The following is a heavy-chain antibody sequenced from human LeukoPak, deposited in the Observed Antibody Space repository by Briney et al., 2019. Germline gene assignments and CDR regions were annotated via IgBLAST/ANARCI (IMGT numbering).Heavy chain of an antibody. CDR1: GGSISSGSYY. J-gene: IGHJ4*02. CDR2: IYYSGST. D-gene: IGHD3-22*01. Sequence: PSETLSLTCTVSGGSISSGSYYWGWIRQPPGKGLEWIGSIYYSGSTFYNPSLKSRVTISVEASKNQFSLKLSSVTAADTAVYYCARHRDNYDDRIDYWGRGTLVTVSS. CDR3: ARHRDNYDDRIDY. V-gene: IGHV4-39*01.